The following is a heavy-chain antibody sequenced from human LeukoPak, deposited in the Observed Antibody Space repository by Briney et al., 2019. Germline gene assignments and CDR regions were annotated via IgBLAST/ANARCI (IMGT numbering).Heavy chain of an antibody. CDR3: ARGEAVANSFDY. J-gene: IGHJ4*02. CDR2: IYYSGST. Sequence: SETLSLTCTVSGGSISSYYWSWIRQPPGKGLEWIGYIYYSGSTNYNPSLKSRVTISVDTSKNQFSLKLSSVTAADTAMYYCARGEAVANSFDYWGQGTLVTVSS. D-gene: IGHD6-19*01. CDR1: GGSISSYY. V-gene: IGHV4-59*01.